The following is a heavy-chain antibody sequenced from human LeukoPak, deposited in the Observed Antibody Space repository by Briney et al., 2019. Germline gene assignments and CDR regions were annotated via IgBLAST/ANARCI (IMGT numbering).Heavy chain of an antibody. J-gene: IGHJ4*02. CDR1: GGSISSSSYY. CDR3: ARDFYYGSGSPTADC. V-gene: IGHV4-39*02. Sequence: SETLSLACTVSGGSISSSSYYWGWIRQPPGKWLEWIGSIYYSGSTYYNPSLKSRVTISVDTSKNQFSLKLSSVTAADTAVYYCARDFYYGSGSPTADCWGQGTLVTVSS. CDR2: IYYSGST. D-gene: IGHD3-10*01.